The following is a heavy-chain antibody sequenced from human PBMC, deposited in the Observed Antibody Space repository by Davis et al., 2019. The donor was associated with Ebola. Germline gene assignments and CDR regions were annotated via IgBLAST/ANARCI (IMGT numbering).Heavy chain of an antibody. V-gene: IGHV5-51*01. CDR3: ARPMTSRSAAAFDI. CDR1: GYRFTSYW. Sequence: GGSLRLSCKGSGYRFTSYWIGWVRQMPGKGLEWMGIIYPDDSDTRYSPSFQGQVTISADESISTAYLQWSSLKASDTAMYYCARPMTSRSAAAFDIWGQGTMVTVSS. D-gene: IGHD3-3*01. CDR2: IYPDDSDT. J-gene: IGHJ3*02.